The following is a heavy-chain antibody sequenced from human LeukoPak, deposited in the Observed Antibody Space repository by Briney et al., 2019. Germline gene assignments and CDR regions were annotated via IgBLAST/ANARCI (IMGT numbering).Heavy chain of an antibody. Sequence: ASVKVSCKASGYTFTDYPMHWVRQAPGQGLQWMGVFNPYSGATNYARNFQGRVTVTLDTSITTAYMELIRLRVDDTAIYFCARGAKVGATFDYWGQGTLLTVSS. D-gene: IGHD1-26*01. CDR1: GYTFTDYP. CDR3: ARGAKVGATFDY. J-gene: IGHJ4*02. CDR2: FNPYSGAT. V-gene: IGHV1-2*02.